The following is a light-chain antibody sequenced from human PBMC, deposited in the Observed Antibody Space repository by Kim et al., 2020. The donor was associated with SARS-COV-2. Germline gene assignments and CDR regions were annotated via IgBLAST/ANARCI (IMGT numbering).Light chain of an antibody. J-gene: IGKJ1*01. CDR2: KAS. V-gene: IGKV1-5*03. CDR3: QHYSSSSAT. Sequence: DIQMTQSPSTLSASVGDRVTITCRASQGISSWLAWYQQKPGKVPKLLIYKASSLETGVPSRFSGSGSGTEFTLTINNLQPDDFATYYCQHYSSSSATFGQGTKVDIK. CDR1: QGISSW.